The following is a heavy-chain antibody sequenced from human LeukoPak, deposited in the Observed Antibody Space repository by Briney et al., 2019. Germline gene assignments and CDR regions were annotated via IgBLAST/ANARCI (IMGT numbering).Heavy chain of an antibody. Sequence: GGSLRLSCAASGFTVSSNYMSWVRQAPGKGLEWVSVIYSGGSTYYADSVKGRFTISRDNSKNTLYLQMNSLRAEDTAVYYCAKSEDVLLWFGEFNFFDYWGQGTLVTVSS. J-gene: IGHJ4*02. CDR3: AKSEDVLLWFGEFNFFDY. D-gene: IGHD3-10*01. CDR2: IYSGGST. V-gene: IGHV3-53*01. CDR1: GFTVSSNY.